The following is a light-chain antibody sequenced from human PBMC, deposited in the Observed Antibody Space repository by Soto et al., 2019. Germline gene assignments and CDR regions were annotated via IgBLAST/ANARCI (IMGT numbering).Light chain of an antibody. Sequence: EIVLTQSPGTLSLSPGERATLSCRASQSINNYYLAWYQQTPGQAPRLLIYGTSNRATGIADRFSGSGSGTDFTLAIARVEPGDFAVYYCHQFGSSPGTFGQGTKLEIK. CDR1: QSINNYY. CDR2: GTS. V-gene: IGKV3-20*01. J-gene: IGKJ2*01. CDR3: HQFGSSPGT.